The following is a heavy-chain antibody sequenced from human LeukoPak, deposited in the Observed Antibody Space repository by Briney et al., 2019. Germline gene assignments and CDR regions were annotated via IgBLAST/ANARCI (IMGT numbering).Heavy chain of an antibody. CDR2: INYSGST. J-gene: IGHJ4*02. D-gene: IGHD3-10*01. CDR1: GDSISSHY. Sequence: ASETLSLTCTVSGDSISSHYWTWIRQPPGKGLGWIAYINYSGSTSYNPSLKSRDTISVDTSKNQFSLHLDSVTAAHGGVYLCATLLGRWLARFDCLRQGALPTVSS. CDR3: ATLLGRWLARFDC. V-gene: IGHV4-59*11.